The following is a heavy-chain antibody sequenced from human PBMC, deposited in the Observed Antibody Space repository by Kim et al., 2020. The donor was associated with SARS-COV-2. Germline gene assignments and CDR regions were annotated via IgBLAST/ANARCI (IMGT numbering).Heavy chain of an antibody. J-gene: IGHJ4*02. V-gene: IGHV3-23*01. CDR1: GFTFSSYA. Sequence: GGSLRLSCAASGFTFSSYAMSWVRQAPGKGLEWVSAISGSGGSTYYADSVKGRFTISRDNSKNTLYLQMNSLRAEDTAVYYCAKDHSARYVWGSYRSSQVADYWGQGTLVTVSS. D-gene: IGHD3-16*02. CDR3: AKDHSARYVWGSYRSSQVADY. CDR2: ISGSGGST.